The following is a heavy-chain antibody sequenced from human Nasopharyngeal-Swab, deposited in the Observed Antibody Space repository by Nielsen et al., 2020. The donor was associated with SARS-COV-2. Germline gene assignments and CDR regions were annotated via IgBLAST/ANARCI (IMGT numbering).Heavy chain of an antibody. CDR1: GGSISSSSYY. CDR2: IYYSGST. Sequence: TETLSLTCTVSGGSISSSSYYWGWIRQPPGKGLEWIGSIYYSGSTYYNPSLKSRVTIFVDTSKDQFSLKLSSVTAADTAVYYCARGPDYDFWSGYSQYNWFDPWGQGTLVTVSS. J-gene: IGHJ5*02. CDR3: ARGPDYDFWSGYSQYNWFDP. D-gene: IGHD3-3*01. V-gene: IGHV4-39*01.